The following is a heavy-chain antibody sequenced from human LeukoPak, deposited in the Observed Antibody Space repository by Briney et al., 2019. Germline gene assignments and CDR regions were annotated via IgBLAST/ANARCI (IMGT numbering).Heavy chain of an antibody. D-gene: IGHD2-15*01. CDR2: IFPDDSDT. CDR3: ARHGLAGGIGGRCFTSFHYYGMDV. J-gene: IGHJ6*02. Sequence: GESLKISCQGSGYSFTDYWIGWVRQMPGKGLEWMGIIFPDDSDTKYSPSFQGQVTISVDKSISTAYLQWSSLKAPDSAMYYCARHGLAGGIGGRCFTSFHYYGMDVWGQGTTVTVSS. V-gene: IGHV5-51*01. CDR1: GYSFTDYW.